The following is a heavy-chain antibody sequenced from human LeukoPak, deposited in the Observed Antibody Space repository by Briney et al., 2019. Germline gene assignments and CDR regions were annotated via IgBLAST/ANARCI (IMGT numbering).Heavy chain of an antibody. Sequence: SETLSLTCTVSGGSISSSSYYWGWIRRPPGKGLEWIGSIYYSGSTYYNPSLKSRVTISVDTSKNQFSLKLSSVTAADTAVYYCARSNVLRIQLWVLWGQGTLVTVSS. CDR1: GGSISSSSYY. D-gene: IGHD5-18*01. CDR2: IYYSGST. J-gene: IGHJ4*02. CDR3: ARSNVLRIQLWVL. V-gene: IGHV4-39*07.